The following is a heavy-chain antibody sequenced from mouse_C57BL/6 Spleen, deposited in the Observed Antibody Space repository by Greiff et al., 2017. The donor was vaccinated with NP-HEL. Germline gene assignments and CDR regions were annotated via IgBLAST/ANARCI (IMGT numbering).Heavy chain of an antibody. Sequence: EVQVVESGGGLVKPGGSLKLSCAASGFTFSDYGMHWVRQAPEKGLVWVAYISSGSSTIYYSDTVTGRFTISRDNAKNTLFLQMTSLRSEDTAMYYCARVYGNYPYYFDYWGQGTTLTVSS. J-gene: IGHJ2*01. CDR1: GFTFSDYG. D-gene: IGHD2-1*01. CDR2: ISSGSSTI. CDR3: ARVYGNYPYYFDY. V-gene: IGHV5-17*01.